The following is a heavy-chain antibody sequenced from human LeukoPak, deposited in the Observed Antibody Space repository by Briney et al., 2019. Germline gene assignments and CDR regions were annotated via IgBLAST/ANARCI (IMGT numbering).Heavy chain of an antibody. CDR3: ARVRGATLSYHYFDY. D-gene: IGHD1-26*01. Sequence: GGSLRLSCAASGFTFSSYSMNWVRQAPGKGLEWVSFIIGSGDLIYYADSVKGRFTISRDNAKNSLYLQMNSPRDEDTAVYYCARVRGATLSYHYFDYWGQGALVTVSS. V-gene: IGHV3-48*02. J-gene: IGHJ4*02. CDR1: GFTFSSYS. CDR2: IIGSGDLI.